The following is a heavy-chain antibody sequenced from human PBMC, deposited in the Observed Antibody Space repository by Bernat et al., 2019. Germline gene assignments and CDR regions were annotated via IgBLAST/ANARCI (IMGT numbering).Heavy chain of an antibody. J-gene: IGHJ4*02. CDR3: ARGTTVILTHLDY. D-gene: IGHD3-16*01. CDR2: LSAYNGDT. V-gene: IGHV1-18*01. CDR1: GYTFNTYS. Sequence: QVQLVQSGPEVKRPGDSVKVSCEASGYTFNTYSLTWVRQAPGQGLEWMGWLSAYNGDTSSAQKFQGRVTMTTDTSTSTADMELRSLTSDDTAVYYCARGTTVILTHLDYWGQGTPVTVSS.